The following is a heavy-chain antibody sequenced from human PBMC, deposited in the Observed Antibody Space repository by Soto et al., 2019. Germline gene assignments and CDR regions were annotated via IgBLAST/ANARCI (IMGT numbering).Heavy chain of an antibody. CDR3: ARDQSSIAASLGY. D-gene: IGHD6-13*01. CDR2: LCYTGST. CDR1: GGSISSYC. Sequence: QVQLQESGPGVAKPSETLSLTCTVSGGSISSYCWSWIRQPPGKGLEWIGYLCYTGSTNYNPSLQSRVTLSVDTSKNQFSPKLRSVTAADTAVYYCARDQSSIAASLGYWGQGTLVTVSS. J-gene: IGHJ4*02. V-gene: IGHV4-59*01.